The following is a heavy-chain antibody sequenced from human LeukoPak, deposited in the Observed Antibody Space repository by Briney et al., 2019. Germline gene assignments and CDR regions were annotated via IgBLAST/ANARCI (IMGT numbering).Heavy chain of an antibody. D-gene: IGHD4-17*01. CDR2: ISTSDSYI. Sequence: GGSLRLSCAASGFTFSTHSMNWVRQAPGKGLEWVSSISTSDSYIYYADSVKGRFTISRDNAKNSLYLQMNSLRAEDTAVYYCARTTVASPDFDYWGQGTLVTVSS. V-gene: IGHV3-21*01. CDR3: ARTTVASPDFDY. J-gene: IGHJ4*02. CDR1: GFTFSTHS.